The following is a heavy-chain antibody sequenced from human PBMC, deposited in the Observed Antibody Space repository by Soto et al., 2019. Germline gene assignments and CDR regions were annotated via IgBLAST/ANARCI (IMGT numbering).Heavy chain of an antibody. CDR3: ARRARPDFYYMDV. Sequence: EVQLAESGGGLAQPGGSLRLSCAASGFTLSGYAMDWVRQAPGKGLEYVSGISSNGVGTYYANSLQGRFTISRDNSKNTVYFQMGSLSPDDMAVYYCARRARPDFYYMDVWGKGATVTVSS. V-gene: IGHV3-64*01. D-gene: IGHD6-6*01. CDR1: GFTLSGYA. CDR2: ISSNGVGT. J-gene: IGHJ6*03.